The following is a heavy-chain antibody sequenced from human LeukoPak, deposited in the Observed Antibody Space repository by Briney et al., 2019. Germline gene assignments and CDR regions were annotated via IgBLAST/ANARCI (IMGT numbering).Heavy chain of an antibody. CDR3: ARGFTAYFDY. CDR1: GGPFSGYY. J-gene: IGHJ4*02. Sequence: SETLSLTCAVYGGPFSGYYWSWIRQPPGKGLEWIGEINHSGSTNYNPSLKSRVTISVDTSKNQFSLKLSSVTAADTAVYYCARGFTAYFDYWGQGTLVTVSS. D-gene: IGHD3-16*01. CDR2: INHSGST. V-gene: IGHV4-34*01.